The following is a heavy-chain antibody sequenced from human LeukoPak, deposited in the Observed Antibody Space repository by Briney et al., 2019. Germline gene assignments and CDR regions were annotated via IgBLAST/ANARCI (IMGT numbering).Heavy chain of an antibody. V-gene: IGHV1-69*06. CDR1: RGTFSSYA. CDR3: ARDLWARQQLVKGSNPFDP. D-gene: IGHD6-13*01. Sequence: VASVKVSCKASRGTFSSYAISWVRQAPGQGLEWMGRIIPIFGTANYAQKFQGRVTITADKSTSTAYMELSSLRSEDPAVYYCARDLWARQQLVKGSNPFDPWGQGTLVTVSS. CDR2: IIPIFGTA. J-gene: IGHJ5*02.